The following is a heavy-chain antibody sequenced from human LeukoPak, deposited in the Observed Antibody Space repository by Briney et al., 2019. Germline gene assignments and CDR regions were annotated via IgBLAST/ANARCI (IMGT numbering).Heavy chain of an antibody. J-gene: IGHJ4*02. CDR1: GYTFTSYD. Sequence: RASVKVSCKASGYTFTSYDIHWVRQATGQGLEWMGWMNPNSGNTGYAQKFQGRVTMTRNTSISTAYMELSSLRSEDTAVYYCARSILWFGELIRWGQGTLVTVSS. CDR3: ARSILWFGELIR. D-gene: IGHD3-10*01. CDR2: MNPNSGNT. V-gene: IGHV1-8*01.